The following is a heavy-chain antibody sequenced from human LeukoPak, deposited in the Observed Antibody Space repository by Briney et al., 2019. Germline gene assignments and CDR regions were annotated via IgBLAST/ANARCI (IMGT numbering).Heavy chain of an antibody. D-gene: IGHD3-10*01. J-gene: IGHJ6*03. V-gene: IGHV3-30*04. CDR3: ARVSKPGWFDYYYMDV. CDR2: VLSHGNDQ. Sequence: GGSLRLSCAASGFAFNSYAMKWVRQAPGKGLEWLAVVLSHGNDQYYADSVQGRFTVSRDNSKNTLYLHMDNLRVEDTAVYFCARVSKPGWFDYYYMDVWGNGTTVIVSS. CDR1: GFAFNSYA.